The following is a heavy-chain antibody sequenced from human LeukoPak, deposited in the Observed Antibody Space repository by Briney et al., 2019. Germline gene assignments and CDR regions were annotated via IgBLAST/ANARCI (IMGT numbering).Heavy chain of an antibody. CDR3: TSWGDTTAEYFQR. V-gene: IGHV3-7*01. CDR2: INPDGRDT. D-gene: IGHD2-21*02. CDR1: GFTFSTYG. Sequence: GGSLRLSCAASGFTFSTYGMHWVRQAPGKGLEWVAHINPDGRDTYYVDSVKGRFTISRDNAENSMYLQMNSLRVEDTAVYYCTSWGDTTAEYFQRWGQGTLVTVSS. J-gene: IGHJ1*01.